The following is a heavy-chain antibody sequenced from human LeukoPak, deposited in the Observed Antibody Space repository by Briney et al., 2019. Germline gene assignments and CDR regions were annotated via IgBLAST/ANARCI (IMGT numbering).Heavy chain of an antibody. J-gene: IGHJ4*02. CDR3: ARAGSWAGVWDY. V-gene: IGHV4-59*01. Sequence: SETLSLTCTVSGGSISSYYWSWIRQPPGKGLEWIGYIYYSGSTNYNPSLKSRVTISVDTSKNQFSLKLSSVTAADTAVYYCARAGSWAGVWDYWGQGTLVTVSS. D-gene: IGHD2-15*01. CDR2: IYYSGST. CDR1: GGSISSYY.